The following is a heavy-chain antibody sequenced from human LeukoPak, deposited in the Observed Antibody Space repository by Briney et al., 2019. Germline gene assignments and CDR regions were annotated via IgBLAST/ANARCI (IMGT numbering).Heavy chain of an antibody. Sequence: GGSLRLSCAASGFSFGTYAMTWVRQAPGKGLECVSTVSGSGGNTYYTDSVKGRFTISRDNSKNTLFLQMSSLRAEDAALYYCTKGGVVSAFGYWGQGVLVTVSS. D-gene: IGHD3-22*01. CDR1: GFSFGTYA. J-gene: IGHJ4*02. CDR2: VSGSGGNT. V-gene: IGHV3-23*01. CDR3: TKGGVVSAFGY.